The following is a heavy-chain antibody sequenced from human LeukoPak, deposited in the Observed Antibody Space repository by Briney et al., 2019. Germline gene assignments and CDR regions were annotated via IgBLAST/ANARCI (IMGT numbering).Heavy chain of an antibody. J-gene: IGHJ6*03. CDR1: GFIFSAYS. D-gene: IGHD4-11*01. V-gene: IGHV3-21*01. Sequence: GGSLRLSCAAPGFIFSAYSMNWVRQAPGKGLEWVSSISAGSNYIYYGDSVKGRFTISRDNAKNSLYLQMSSLRAEDTAVYYCTKPFNTDYSNFYYMDVWGIGTTVTVSS. CDR2: ISAGSNYI. CDR3: TKPFNTDYSNFYYMDV.